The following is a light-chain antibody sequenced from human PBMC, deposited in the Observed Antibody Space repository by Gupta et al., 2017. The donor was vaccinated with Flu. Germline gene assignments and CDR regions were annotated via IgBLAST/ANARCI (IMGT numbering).Light chain of an antibody. Sequence: EIVMTQSPLSLPVTPGEPASISCRSSQSLLHSNGYNDLDWYLQKPGQSPQLLIYLGSNRASWVPDRFSGSGSCTDFTLKISIVEAEDVGVYYCMQALQTPRYSFGQGTKLEIK. J-gene: IGKJ2*03. CDR2: LGS. V-gene: IGKV2-28*01. CDR1: QSLLHSNGYND. CDR3: MQALQTPRYS.